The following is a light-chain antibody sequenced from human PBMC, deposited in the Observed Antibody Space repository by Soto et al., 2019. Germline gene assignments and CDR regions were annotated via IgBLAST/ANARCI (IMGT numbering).Light chain of an antibody. CDR2: DNN. Sequence: QSVLTQPPSVSAAPGQKVTMSCSGSSSNLGKNNVCWFQHLPGTAPKLLIYDNNKRPSGISDRFSGSKSGTSATLGVTGVQTGDEADYYCAAWDNSLSVVVFGGGTKLTVL. V-gene: IGLV1-51*01. J-gene: IGLJ2*01. CDR3: AAWDNSLSVVV. CDR1: SSNLGKNN.